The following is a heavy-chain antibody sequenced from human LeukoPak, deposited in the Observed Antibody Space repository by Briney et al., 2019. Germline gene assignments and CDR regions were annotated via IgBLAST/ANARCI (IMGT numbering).Heavy chain of an antibody. Sequence: PGGSLRLSCAASGFTFSSYGMHWVRQAPGKGLEWVAFIRYDGSNKYYADSVKGRFTISRDNSKNTLYLQMNSLRAEDTAVYYCANDLGYCSSTSCLGGRFDYWGQGTLVTVSS. CDR1: GFTFSSYG. CDR3: ANDLGYCSSTSCLGGRFDY. J-gene: IGHJ4*02. D-gene: IGHD2-2*01. V-gene: IGHV3-30*02. CDR2: IRYDGSNK.